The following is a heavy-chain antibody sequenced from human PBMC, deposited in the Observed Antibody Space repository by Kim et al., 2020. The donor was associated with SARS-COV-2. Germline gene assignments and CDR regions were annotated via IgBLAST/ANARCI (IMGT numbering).Heavy chain of an antibody. J-gene: IGHJ6*02. Sequence: GGSLRLSCAASGFTFSSYAMSWVRQAPGKGLEWVSGISGSGGSTYYADSVKGRFTISRDNSKNTLYLQMNSLRAEDTAVYYCAKDPSLGYCSGNSCYYYFGMDVWGQGTTVTVSS. D-gene: IGHD2-15*01. CDR2: ISGSGGST. CDR1: GFTFSSYA. CDR3: AKDPSLGYCSGNSCYYYFGMDV. V-gene: IGHV3-23*01.